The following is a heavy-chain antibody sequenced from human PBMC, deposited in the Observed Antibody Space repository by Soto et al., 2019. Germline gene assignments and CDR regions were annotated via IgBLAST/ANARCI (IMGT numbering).Heavy chain of an antibody. D-gene: IGHD3-16*01. V-gene: IGHV3-21*01. J-gene: IGHJ6*02. CDR2: ISSSSSYI. CDR3: ARDLGTYYEYVWGSLAAYYYYGMDV. Sequence: EVQLVESGGGLVKPGGSLRLSCAASGFTFSSYSMNWVRQAPGKGLEWVSSISSSSSYIYYADSVKGRFTISRDNAKNSLYLQMNSLRAEDTAVYYCARDLGTYYEYVWGSLAAYYYYGMDVWGQGTTVTVSS. CDR1: GFTFSSYS.